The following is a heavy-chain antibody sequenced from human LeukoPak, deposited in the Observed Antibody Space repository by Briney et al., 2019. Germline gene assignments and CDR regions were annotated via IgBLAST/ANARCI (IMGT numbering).Heavy chain of an antibody. CDR3: ARHTSYGSGSHLRSWFDP. CDR1: GGSFSGYY. J-gene: IGHJ5*02. D-gene: IGHD3-10*01. Sequence: KPSETLSLTCAVYGGSFSGYYWSWIRQPPGKGLEWIGEINHSGSTNYNPSLKSRVTISVDTSKNQFSLKLSSVTAADTAVYYCARHTSYGSGSHLRSWFDPWGQGTLVTVSS. V-gene: IGHV4-34*01. CDR2: INHSGST.